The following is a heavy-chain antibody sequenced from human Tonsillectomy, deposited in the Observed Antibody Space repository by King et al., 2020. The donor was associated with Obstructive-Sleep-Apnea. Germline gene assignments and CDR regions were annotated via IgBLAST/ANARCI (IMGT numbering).Heavy chain of an antibody. CDR3: SRDYDYGSGSYTL. V-gene: IGHV3-7*01. CDR1: GFTFSSYW. D-gene: IGHD3-10*01. J-gene: IGHJ4*02. CDR2: IKQVGSEK. Sequence: EVQLVESGGGLVQPGGSLRLSCAASGFTFSSYWMSWVRQAPGKGLERVANIKQVGSEKYYVDSVKGRFTISRDNAKNSMYLQMNSLRAEDTAVYYCSRDYDYGSGSYTLWGQGTLVTVSS.